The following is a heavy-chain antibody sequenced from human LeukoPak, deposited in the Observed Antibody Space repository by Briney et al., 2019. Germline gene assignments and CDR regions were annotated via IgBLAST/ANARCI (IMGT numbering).Heavy chain of an antibody. V-gene: IGHV1-2*02. J-gene: IGHJ5*02. Sequence: ASVKVSCKASGYTFTGHYMHWVRQAPGQGLEWMGWINPNSGGTNYARKFQGRVTMTRDTSISTAYMELSRLRSDDTAVYYCARGRTTENWFDPWGQGTLVTVSS. CDR3: ARGRTTENWFDP. D-gene: IGHD4-17*01. CDR2: INPNSGGT. CDR1: GYTFTGHY.